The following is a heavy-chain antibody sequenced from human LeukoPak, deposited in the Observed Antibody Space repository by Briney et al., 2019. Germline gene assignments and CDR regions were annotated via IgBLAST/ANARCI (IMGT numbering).Heavy chain of an antibody. V-gene: IGHV3-48*01. Sequence: GGSLRLSCAASGFTFRRYSMNWIRQAPGKGLEWISYISEGSNNIFYADSVKGRFTISRDNAKNSLHLQMNSLRVDDTAVYYCARDDLTNGYNGNFWGQGTLVTVSS. CDR3: ARDDLTNGYNGNF. CDR1: GFTFRRYS. D-gene: IGHD5-24*01. CDR2: ISEGSNNI. J-gene: IGHJ4*02.